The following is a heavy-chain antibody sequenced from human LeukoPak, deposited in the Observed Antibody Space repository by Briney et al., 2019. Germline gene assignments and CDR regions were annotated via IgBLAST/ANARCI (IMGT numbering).Heavy chain of an antibody. D-gene: IGHD1/OR15-1a*01. J-gene: IGHJ4*02. CDR2: IVGVSGRR. V-gene: IGHV3-23*01. Sequence: GCLRLSCVASGFTFSNFAMSWVRQAPGKGLEWVSGIVGVSGRREYADSVKARFTISRDNSRNTVYLDMKSLSAEDTAMYYCAKDFISGDGNWDIDKWGQGTLVSVS. CDR3: AKDFISGDGNWDIDK. CDR1: GFTFSNFA.